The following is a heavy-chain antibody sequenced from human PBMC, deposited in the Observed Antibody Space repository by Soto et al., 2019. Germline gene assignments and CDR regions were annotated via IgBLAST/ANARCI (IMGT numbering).Heavy chain of an antibody. D-gene: IGHD3-22*01. CDR2: INTANGNT. V-gene: IGHV1-3*04. Sequence: QVQLVQSGAEVKKPGASVKVSCKASGYTFSNYAIHWVRQAPGQTLEWMGRINTANGNTKYAQNLQGRVSITRDTSASTAYMELSSLRSEDTAVYYCARVFYYDGSGYQGDYWGQGTLDTVSS. J-gene: IGHJ4*02. CDR3: ARVFYYDGSGYQGDY. CDR1: GYTFSNYA.